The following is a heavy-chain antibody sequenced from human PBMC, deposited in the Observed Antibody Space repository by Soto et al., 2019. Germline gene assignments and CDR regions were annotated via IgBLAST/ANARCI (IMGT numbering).Heavy chain of an antibody. D-gene: IGHD2-8*01. CDR1: GFTFSSST. CDR2: ISSSSSYI. Sequence: GSLRLSCTGSGFTFSSSTMTWVRQGPGKGLEWVSSISSSSSYIYFADSLKGRFTISRDNAKNSLYLQMNSLRAEDTAVYYCARRCTNGVCYTSYGMDVWGQGTTVTVSS. V-gene: IGHV3-21*04. J-gene: IGHJ6*02. CDR3: ARRCTNGVCYTSYGMDV.